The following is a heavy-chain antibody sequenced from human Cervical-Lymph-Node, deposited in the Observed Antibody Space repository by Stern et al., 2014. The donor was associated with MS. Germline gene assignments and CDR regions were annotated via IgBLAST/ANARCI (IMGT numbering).Heavy chain of an antibody. V-gene: IGHV3-74*01. CDR3: ARVGGSSWRT. CDR2: INSDGSTT. D-gene: IGHD6-13*01. Sequence: EVQLVESGGDLVQPGGSLRLSCAASGFTFSSYWMYWVRQVPGTGLVWVSRINSDGSTTNYADSVKGRFTISRDNAKNTLYLQMNSLRAEDTALYYCARVGGSSWRTGGQGTLVTVSS. CDR1: GFTFSSYW. J-gene: IGHJ4*02.